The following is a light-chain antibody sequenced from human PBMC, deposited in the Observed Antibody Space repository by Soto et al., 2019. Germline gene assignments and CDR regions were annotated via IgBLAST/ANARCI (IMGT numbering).Light chain of an antibody. CDR2: GAS. J-gene: IGKJ1*01. CDR1: QSVSSN. V-gene: IGKV3-15*01. CDR3: QHYGGMWA. Sequence: EIVMTQSPATLSVSPGERATLSCRASQSVSSNLAWYQQKPGQAPRPLIYGASTRATGIPARFSGSGSGTEFTLTISSLQPDDFATYCCQHYGGMWAFGQGTKVDI.